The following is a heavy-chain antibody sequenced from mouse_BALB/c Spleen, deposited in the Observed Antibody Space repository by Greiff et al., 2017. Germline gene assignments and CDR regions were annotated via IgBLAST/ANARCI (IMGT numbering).Heavy chain of an antibody. CDR1: GFSLPSYG. D-gene: IGHD3-2*01. V-gene: IGHV2-6-2*01. J-gene: IGHJ4*01. Sequence: QVQLKQSGPDLVAPSQSLSITCTVSGFSLPSYGVHWVRQPPGKGLEWLVVIWSDGSTTYNSALKSRLSISKDNSKSQVFFKMNSLQANDTAIYYCARKDSSGYYAMDYWGQGTSVTVSS. CDR3: ARKDSSGYYAMDY. CDR2: IWSDGST.